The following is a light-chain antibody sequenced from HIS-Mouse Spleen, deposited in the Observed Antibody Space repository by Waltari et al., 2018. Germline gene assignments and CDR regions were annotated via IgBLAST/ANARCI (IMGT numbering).Light chain of an antibody. CDR3: CSYAGSSTYWV. V-gene: IGLV2-23*01. J-gene: IGLJ3*02. CDR2: EGS. CDR1: SSDVGSYNL. Sequence: QSALTQPASVSGSPGQSITISCTGTSSDVGSYNLVSWYQQHPGKAPKRRIYEGSKRPSGVSNRFSGSKSGNTASLTLSGLQAEDEADYYCCSYAGSSTYWVFGGGTKLTVL.